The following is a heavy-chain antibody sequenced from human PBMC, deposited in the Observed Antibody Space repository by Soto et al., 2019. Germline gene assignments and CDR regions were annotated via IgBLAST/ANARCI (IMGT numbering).Heavy chain of an antibody. CDR3: ARLSLDYGDGWFDP. Sequence: QLQLQESGPGLVKPSETLSLTCTVSGGSISSSSYYWGWIRQPPGKGLEWIGSIYYSGSTYYNPSLKSRVTISVDTSKTQFSLKLRSVTAADTAVYYCARLSLDYGDGWFDPWGQGTLVTVSS. D-gene: IGHD4-17*01. CDR2: IYYSGST. V-gene: IGHV4-39*01. J-gene: IGHJ5*02. CDR1: GGSISSSSYY.